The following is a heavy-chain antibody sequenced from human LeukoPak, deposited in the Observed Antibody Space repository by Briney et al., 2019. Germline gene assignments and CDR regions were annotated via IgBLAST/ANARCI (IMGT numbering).Heavy chain of an antibody. V-gene: IGHV3-11*06. J-gene: IGHJ4*02. CDR3: ARDLAKGRYFDY. CDR1: GFTFSDYY. D-gene: IGHD1-26*01. CDR2: ISSSSSYT. Sequence: PGGSLRLSCAASGFTFSDYYMSWIRQAPGKGLEWVSYISSSSSYTNYADSVKGRFTISRDNAKNSLYLQMNSLRAEDSGVYYCARDLAKGRYFDYWGEGTLVTVSS.